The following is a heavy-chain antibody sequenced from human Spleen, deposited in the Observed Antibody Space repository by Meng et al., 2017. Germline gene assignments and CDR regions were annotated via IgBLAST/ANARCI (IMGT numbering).Heavy chain of an antibody. CDR1: GVSMGDSY. CDR2: MYISGSY. V-gene: IGHV4-4*07. J-gene: IGHJ6*02. CDR3: ARGEVQRRWQQLDGWTYDHYGLDV. D-gene: IGHD5-24*01. Sequence: SETLSLTCTVSGVSMGDSYWSWIRQPAGKGLEWLGRMYISGSYNYNPSLKGRVTMSVDESRNQVSLMLTSVTAADTAVYYCARGEVQRRWQQLDGWTYDHYGLDVWGQGTTVTVS.